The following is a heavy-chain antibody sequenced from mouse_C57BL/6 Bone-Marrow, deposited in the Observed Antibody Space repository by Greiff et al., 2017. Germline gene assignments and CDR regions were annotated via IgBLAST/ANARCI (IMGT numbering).Heavy chain of an antibody. Sequence: VQLQQSGPELVKPGASVKISCKASGYSFTGSYMHWVKQSHGNILGWIGYIYPYNGVSSYNQKFKGTATLTVDKSSSTAYMELRSLTSEDSAVYYCVSYYYGSSEFAYWGQGTLVTVSA. J-gene: IGHJ3*01. V-gene: IGHV1-31*01. CDR1: GYSFTGSY. D-gene: IGHD1-1*01. CDR3: VSYYYGSSEFAY. CDR2: IYPYNGVS.